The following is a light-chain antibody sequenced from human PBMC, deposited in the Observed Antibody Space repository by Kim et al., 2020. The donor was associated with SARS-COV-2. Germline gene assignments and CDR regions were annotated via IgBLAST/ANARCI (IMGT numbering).Light chain of an antibody. CDR1: SSNIGADYD. Sequence: QSALTQPPSVSGAPGQSVTISCTGSSSNIGADYDVHWYQQLPGTAPKLLIYGNTNRPSGVPDRFSGSKSGTSASLAITGLQAEDEADYYCQSYDNSLSGVVFGGGTQLTVL. J-gene: IGLJ2*01. V-gene: IGLV1-40*01. CDR3: QSYDNSLSGVV. CDR2: GNT.